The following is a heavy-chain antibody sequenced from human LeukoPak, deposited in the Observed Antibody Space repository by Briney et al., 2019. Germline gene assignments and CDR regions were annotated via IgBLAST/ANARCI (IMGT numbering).Heavy chain of an antibody. J-gene: IGHJ5*02. Sequence: SETLSLTCTVSGGSISSYYWSWIRQPPGKGLEWIGYVHYTGNTDYNPSLKSRVTISADMPKNQFSLKLSSVTPADTAVYYCVRDPAAGWLDPWGQGILVTVSS. V-gene: IGHV4-59*01. CDR3: VRDPAAGWLDP. CDR2: VHYTGNT. D-gene: IGHD6-25*01. CDR1: GGSISSYY.